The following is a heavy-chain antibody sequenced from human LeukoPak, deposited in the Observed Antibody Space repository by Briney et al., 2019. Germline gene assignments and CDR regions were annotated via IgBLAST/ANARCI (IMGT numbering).Heavy chain of an antibody. CDR1: GDTFNIHY. CDR3: ASEKNYGDKYFDS. D-gene: IGHD4-17*01. CDR2: INRVDGIR. J-gene: IGHJ4*02. Sequence: ASLKISCKASGDTFNIHYSHWIRQAPGQGLEWMGIINRVDGIRGNAQTFQGRLMLTKDTSTSTAYMELSSLRSEDTAIYYCASEKNYGDKYFDSWGQGTVVTVSS. V-gene: IGHV1-46*02.